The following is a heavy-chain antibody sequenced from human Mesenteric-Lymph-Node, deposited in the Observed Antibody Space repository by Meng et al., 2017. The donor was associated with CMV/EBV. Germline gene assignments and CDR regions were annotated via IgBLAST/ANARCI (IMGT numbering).Heavy chain of an antibody. CDR1: GFSFSASA. CDR3: ARSCYGSGGFSSQCGMDV. D-gene: IGHD3-10*01. V-gene: IGHV3-73*01. J-gene: IGHJ6*02. CDR2: IRSKSNNYAT. Sequence: GESLKISCAASGFSFSASALHWVRQASGKGLEWLGRIRSKSNNYATAYLGSLKGRFTISRDDSKNTAYLQMNSLKTEDTAVFYCARSCYGSGGFSSQCGMDVWGQGTTVTVSS.